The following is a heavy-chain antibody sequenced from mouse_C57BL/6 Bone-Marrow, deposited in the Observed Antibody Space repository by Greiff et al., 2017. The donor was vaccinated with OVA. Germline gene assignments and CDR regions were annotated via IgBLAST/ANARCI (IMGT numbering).Heavy chain of an antibody. CDR3: TRRGSGGYCDV. V-gene: IGHV6-6*01. D-gene: IGHD1-1*01. Sequence: EVQRVESGGGLVQPGGSMKLSCAASGFTFSDAWMDWVRQSPEKGLEWVAVIRNKANNHATYYAESVKGRFTISRDDSKSSVYLQMNSLRAEDTGIYYCTRRGSGGYCDVWGTGTTVTVSS. J-gene: IGHJ1*03. CDR1: GFTFSDAW. CDR2: IRNKANNHAT.